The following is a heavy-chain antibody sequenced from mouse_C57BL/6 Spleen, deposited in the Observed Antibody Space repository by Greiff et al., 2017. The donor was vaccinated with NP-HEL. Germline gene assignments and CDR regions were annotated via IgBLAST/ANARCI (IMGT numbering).Heavy chain of an antibody. J-gene: IGHJ2*01. D-gene: IGHD1-1*01. V-gene: IGHV1-61*01. CDR1: GYTFTSYW. CDR2: IYPSDSET. Sequence: QVQLKQPRAELVRPGSSVKLSCKASGYTFTSYWMDWVKQRPGQGLEWIGNIYPSDSETHYNQKFKDKATLTVDKSSSTAYMQLSSLTSEDSAVYYCARSGGSSSFDYWGQGTTLTVSS. CDR3: ARSGGSSSFDY.